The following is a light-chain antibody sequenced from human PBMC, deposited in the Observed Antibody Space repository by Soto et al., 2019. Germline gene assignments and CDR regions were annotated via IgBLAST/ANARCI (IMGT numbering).Light chain of an antibody. CDR1: QSISSY. CDR3: QQSYSTPLT. Sequence: DIQMTQSPSSLSASVGDRVTITCRASQSISSYLNWYQQKPGKAPKLLIYAASSLQSGVPSRFSGSGSGTDFTLTISSLQPEDFATDYCQQSYSTPLTFGGGNKVQIK. CDR2: AAS. J-gene: IGKJ4*01. V-gene: IGKV1-39*01.